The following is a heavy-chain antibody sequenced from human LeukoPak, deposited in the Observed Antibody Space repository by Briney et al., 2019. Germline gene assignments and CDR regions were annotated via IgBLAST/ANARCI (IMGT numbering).Heavy chain of an antibody. CDR3: AAAESVTTGHYFDY. J-gene: IGHJ4*02. Sequence: ASVKVSCKASGGTFSSYAISWVRQAPGQRLEWIGWIVVGSGNTNYAQKFQERVTITRDMSTSTAYMELSSLRSEDTAVHYCAAAESVTTGHYFDYWGQGTLVTVSS. D-gene: IGHD4-17*01. CDR1: GGTFSSYA. V-gene: IGHV1-58*02. CDR2: IVVGSGNT.